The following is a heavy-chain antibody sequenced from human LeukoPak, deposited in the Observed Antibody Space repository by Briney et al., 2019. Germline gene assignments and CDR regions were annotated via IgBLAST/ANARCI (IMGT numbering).Heavy chain of an antibody. V-gene: IGHV4-59*01. CDR2: IHYSGST. D-gene: IGHD2-15*01. CDR1: GDSISSYY. Sequence: SETLSLTCTVSGDSISSYYWSWIRQPPGKGLEWIGYIHYSGSTNYNPSLKSRVTISVDTSKNQFSLKLSSVTAADTAVYYCARERCSGGSCYLGGVLRGYFDSWGQGTLVTVSS. CDR3: ARERCSGGSCYLGGVLRGYFDS. J-gene: IGHJ4*02.